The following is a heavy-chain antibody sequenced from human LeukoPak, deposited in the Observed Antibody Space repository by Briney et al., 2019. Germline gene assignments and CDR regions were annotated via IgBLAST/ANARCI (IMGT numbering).Heavy chain of an antibody. Sequence: GESLKISCKGSGYSFTSYWIGWVRQMSGKGLEWMGIIYPGEPDTRYSPSFQGQVTISADKSISTAYLQWSSLKASDTAMYYCARQGPVTTLYYFDYWGQGTLVTVSS. CDR3: ARQGPVTTLYYFDY. J-gene: IGHJ4*02. V-gene: IGHV5-51*01. CDR1: GYSFTSYW. D-gene: IGHD4-17*01. CDR2: IYPGEPDT.